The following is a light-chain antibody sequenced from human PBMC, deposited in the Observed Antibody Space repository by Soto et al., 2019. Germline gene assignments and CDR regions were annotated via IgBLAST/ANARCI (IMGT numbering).Light chain of an antibody. CDR2: DVS. J-gene: IGKJ1*01. CDR3: QQRSNWLWT. Sequence: EIVLTQSPATLSLSPGERATLSCRASQSVSSYLAWYQQKPGQAPRLLMYDVSNRATGIPARFRGSGSGTDFTLTISSLEPEDFAVYFCQQRSNWLWTFGQGTKVEIK. V-gene: IGKV3-11*01. CDR1: QSVSSY.